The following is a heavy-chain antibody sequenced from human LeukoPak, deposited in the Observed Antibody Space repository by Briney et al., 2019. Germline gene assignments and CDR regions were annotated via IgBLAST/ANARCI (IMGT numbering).Heavy chain of an antibody. CDR1: GFTFSSYG. D-gene: IGHD3-22*01. V-gene: IGHV3-33*01. CDR3: ARDGLLASVYYFDY. CDR2: IWYDGSNK. J-gene: IGHJ4*02. Sequence: GGSLRLSCAASGFTFSSYGVHWVRQAPGKGLEWVAVIWYDGSNKYYADSVKGRFTISRDNSKNTLYLQMNSLRAEDTAVYYCARDGLLASVYYFDYWGQGTLVTVSS.